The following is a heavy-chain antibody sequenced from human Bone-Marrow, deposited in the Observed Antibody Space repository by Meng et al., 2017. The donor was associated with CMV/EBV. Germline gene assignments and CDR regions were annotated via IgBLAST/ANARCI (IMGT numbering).Heavy chain of an antibody. V-gene: IGHV3-23*01. CDR1: VFTLKNYG. CDR3: AKDDVYYYGSGSYQDY. D-gene: IGHD3-10*01. J-gene: IGHJ4*02. Sequence: GGSLRLSCAASVFTLKNYGMSWVRQAPGKGLEWVSSISGSDGTTNYADSVKGRFTISRDNSKNTLYLQMNSLRAEDTAVYYCAKDDVYYYGSGSYQDYWGQGTLVTVSS. CDR2: ISGSDGTT.